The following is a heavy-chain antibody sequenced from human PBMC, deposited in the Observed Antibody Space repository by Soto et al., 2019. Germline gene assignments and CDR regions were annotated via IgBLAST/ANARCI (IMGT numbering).Heavy chain of an antibody. J-gene: IGHJ6*02. CDR1: GGSISSGGYS. CDR2: IYHSGST. V-gene: IGHV4-30-2*01. D-gene: IGHD3-22*01. Sequence: SETLSLTCAVSGGSISSGGYSWSWIRQPPGKGLEWIGYIYHSGSTYYNPPLKSRVTISVDRSKNQFSLKLSSVTAADTAVYYCARDQGYYDSSGPYGMDVWGQGTTVTVSS. CDR3: ARDQGYYDSSGPYGMDV.